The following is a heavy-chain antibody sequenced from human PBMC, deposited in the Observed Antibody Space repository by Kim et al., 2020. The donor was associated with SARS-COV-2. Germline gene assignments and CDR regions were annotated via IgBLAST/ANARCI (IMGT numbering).Heavy chain of an antibody. CDR1: GFTFSSYA. D-gene: IGHD2-21*02. J-gene: IGHJ6*02. CDR3: ARDAQMVTGDYYYGMDV. V-gene: IGHV3-30*04. CDR2: ISYDGSNK. Sequence: GGSLRLSCAASGFTFSSYAMHWVRQAPGKGLEWVAVISYDGSNKYYADSVKGRFTISRDNSKNTLYLQMNSLRAEDTAVDYCARDAQMVTGDYYYGMDVWGQGTTVTVSS.